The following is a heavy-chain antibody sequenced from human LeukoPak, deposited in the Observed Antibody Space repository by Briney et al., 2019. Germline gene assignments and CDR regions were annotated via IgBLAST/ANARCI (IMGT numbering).Heavy chain of an antibody. CDR3: ARDRRDGNNWAYHFFN. CDR1: GFTFSNFA. V-gene: IGHV3-30*04. J-gene: IGHJ4*02. Sequence: SGGSLRLSCATSGFTFSNFAMHWVRQAPGKGLEWVAVMSYDGTSEYYADSVRGRFTSSRDHSKNTLYLQMNSLRDDDTALYYCARDRRDGNNWAYHFFNWGQGTLVAVSS. D-gene: IGHD5-24*01. CDR2: MSYDGTSE.